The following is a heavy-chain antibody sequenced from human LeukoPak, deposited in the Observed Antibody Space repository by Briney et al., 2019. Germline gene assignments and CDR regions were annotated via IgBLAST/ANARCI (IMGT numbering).Heavy chain of an antibody. J-gene: IGHJ4*02. V-gene: IGHV3-23*01. CDR1: GFTFNSYA. D-gene: IGHD1-14*01. CDR2: IGGGGENT. CDR3: AKVLTGSQDY. Sequence: GGSLRLSCAASGFTFNSYAMSWVRQAPGKGLEWVSTIGGGGENTYSADSVKGRFTISRDNSKNTVYLHVKSLRAEAPAVYFCAKVLTGSQDYWGQGTLVTVSS.